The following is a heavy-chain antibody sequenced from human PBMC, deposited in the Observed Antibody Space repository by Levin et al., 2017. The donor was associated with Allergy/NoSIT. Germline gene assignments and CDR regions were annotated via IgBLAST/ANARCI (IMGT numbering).Heavy chain of an antibody. CDR3: TRDRGVMVRGGFDV. Sequence: RSGGSLRLSCSTSGFTFNNYGMHWVRQAPGKGLEWVAGLWFDGTNKKYANAVKDRFTISRDNSKSVLSLQLNSLRAEDTAIYYCTRDRGVMVRGGFDVWGQGTNVTVSS. J-gene: IGHJ3*01. V-gene: IGHV3-33*01. CDR2: LWFDGTNK. CDR1: GFTFNNYG. D-gene: IGHD4/OR15-4a*01.